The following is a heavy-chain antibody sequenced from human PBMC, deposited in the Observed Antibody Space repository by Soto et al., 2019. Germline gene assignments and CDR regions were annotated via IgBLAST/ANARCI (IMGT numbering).Heavy chain of an antibody. CDR3: ARDRVTMIVVNGMDV. CDR2: IWYDGSNT. Sequence: GGSLRLSCAASGFTFSSYAMHWVRQAPGKGLEWVGFIWYDGSNTFYAESVKGRFTISRDNSKNTVYLQINALRAEDTAVYYCARDRVTMIVVNGMDVWGQGTTVTVSS. J-gene: IGHJ6*02. V-gene: IGHV3-33*01. CDR1: GFTFSSYA. D-gene: IGHD3-22*01.